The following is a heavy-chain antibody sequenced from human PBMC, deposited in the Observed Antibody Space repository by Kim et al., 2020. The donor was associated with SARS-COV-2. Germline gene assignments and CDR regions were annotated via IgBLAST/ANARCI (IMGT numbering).Heavy chain of an antibody. J-gene: IGHJ4*02. CDR2: ISSSSSTI. Sequence: GGSLRLSCAASGFTFSSYSMNWVRQAPGKGLEWVSYISSSSSTIYYADSVKGRFTISRDNAKNSLYLQMNSLRDEDTAVYYCARDDRVSPQDIVVVPAGFDYWGQGTLVTVSS. CDR1: GFTFSSYS. D-gene: IGHD2-2*01. CDR3: ARDDRVSPQDIVVVPAGFDY. V-gene: IGHV3-48*02.